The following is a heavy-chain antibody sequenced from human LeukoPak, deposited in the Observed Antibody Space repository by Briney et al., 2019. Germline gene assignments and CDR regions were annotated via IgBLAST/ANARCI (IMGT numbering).Heavy chain of an antibody. J-gene: IGHJ6*03. CDR1: GFTFSSYG. CDR2: ISGSGGST. Sequence: GGSLRLSCAASGFTFSSYGMSWVRQAPGKGLEWVSAISGSGGSTYYADSVKGRFTISRDNSKNTLYLQMNSLRAEDTAVYYCAKDGYYGSGSYDPYYYYYMDVWGKGTTVTISS. D-gene: IGHD3-10*01. V-gene: IGHV3-23*01. CDR3: AKDGYYGSGSYDPYYYYYMDV.